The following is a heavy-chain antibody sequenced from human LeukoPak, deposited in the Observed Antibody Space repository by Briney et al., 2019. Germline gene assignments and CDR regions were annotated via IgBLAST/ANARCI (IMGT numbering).Heavy chain of an antibody. J-gene: IGHJ3*02. CDR3: ASSAPTHRAQDDAFDI. D-gene: IGHD2-15*01. CDR2: IIPIFGTA. V-gene: IGHV1-69*13. Sequence: SVKVSCKASGGTFSNSAISWVRQAPGQGLEWMGGIIPIFGTANYAQRFQGRVTITADESTTTAYMELSSLRSEDMAVYYCASSAPTHRAQDDAFDIWGQGTMVTVSS. CDR1: GGTFSNSA.